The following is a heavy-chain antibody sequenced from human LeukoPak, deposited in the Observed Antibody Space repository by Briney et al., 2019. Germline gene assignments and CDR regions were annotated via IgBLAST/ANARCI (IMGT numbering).Heavy chain of an antibody. CDR3: ARGQRYCSGGSCYSKPADY. Sequence: SETLSLTCTVSGGSISSGSYYWSWIRQPAGKGLEWIGRIYTSGSTNYNPSLKSRVTISVDTSKNQFSLKLSSVTAADTAVYYCARGQRYCSGGSCYSKPADYWGQGTLVTVSS. J-gene: IGHJ4*02. D-gene: IGHD2-15*01. CDR1: GGSISSGSYY. CDR2: IYTSGST. V-gene: IGHV4-61*02.